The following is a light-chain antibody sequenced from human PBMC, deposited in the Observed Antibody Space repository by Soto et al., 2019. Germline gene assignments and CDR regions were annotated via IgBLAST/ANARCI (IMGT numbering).Light chain of an antibody. CDR2: KAS. V-gene: IGKV1-5*03. CDR1: QTINRW. Sequence: DIQMTQSPSTLSASVGDRVTITCRASQTINRWLAWYQQEPGEVPKLLIYKASVLESGVPSRFSGSGSGTEFTLTISRLQPEDVATYYCQHWSFGQGTKVDI. CDR3: QHWS. J-gene: IGKJ1*01.